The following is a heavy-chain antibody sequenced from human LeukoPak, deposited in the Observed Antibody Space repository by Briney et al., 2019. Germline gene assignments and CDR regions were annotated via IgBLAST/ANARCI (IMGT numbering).Heavy chain of an antibody. D-gene: IGHD2-21*01. CDR2: VNPNSGHA. CDR3: ARGILEGVDV. J-gene: IGHJ6*02. V-gene: IGHV1-8*01. CDR1: GYTFTSYD. Sequence: ASVKVSCKASGYTFTSYDINWVRQATGQGLEWMGWVNPNSGHAGSPQKFQGRVTMTRDTSISTAYMELSSLTSEDTAVYYCARGILEGVDVWGQGTAVTVPS.